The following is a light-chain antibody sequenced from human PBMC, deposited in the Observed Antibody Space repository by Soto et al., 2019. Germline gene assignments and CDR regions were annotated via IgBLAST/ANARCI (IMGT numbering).Light chain of an antibody. V-gene: IGKV3-20*01. CDR2: GAS. J-gene: IGKJ1*01. CDR1: QSISSSY. CDR3: QQYGSSSWT. Sequence: EIVLTQSPGTLSLSPGKRATLSCRASQSISSSYLAWYRHRPGQAPRPLIYGASSRATGIPDRFSGSGSGTEFTLTTSRLEPEDFAVDYCQQYGSSSWTFGQGSKVDIK.